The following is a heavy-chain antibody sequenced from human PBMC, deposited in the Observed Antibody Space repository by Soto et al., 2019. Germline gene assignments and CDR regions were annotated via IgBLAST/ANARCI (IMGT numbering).Heavy chain of an antibody. Sequence: QVQLLQSGTGVKKPGASVMVSCKASGYTFTSYGISWVRQAPGQGLEWMGWISAYNGNTNYAQKLQGRVTMTTDTSTSTAYMELRSLRSDDTAVYYCAREYAAADNFDYWGQGTLVTVSS. CDR3: AREYAAADNFDY. CDR1: GYTFTSYG. V-gene: IGHV1-18*01. J-gene: IGHJ4*02. D-gene: IGHD6-13*01. CDR2: ISAYNGNT.